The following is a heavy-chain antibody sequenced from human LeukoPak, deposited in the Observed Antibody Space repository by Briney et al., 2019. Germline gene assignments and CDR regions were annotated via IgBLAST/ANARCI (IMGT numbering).Heavy chain of an antibody. CDR2: INPNSGVT. CDR1: GYTFTGYY. V-gene: IGHV1-2*02. Sequence: GASVKVSCKASGYTFTGYYMHWVRQAPGQGLEWMGWINPNSGVTNYAQKFQGRVTMTRDTSISTAYMELSRLRSDDTAVYYCARGRKWAPYGMDVWGQGTTVTVSS. J-gene: IGHJ6*02. D-gene: IGHD1-26*01. CDR3: ARGRKWAPYGMDV.